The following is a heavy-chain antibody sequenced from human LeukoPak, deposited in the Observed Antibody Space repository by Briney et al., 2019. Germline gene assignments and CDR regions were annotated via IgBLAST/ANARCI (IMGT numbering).Heavy chain of an antibody. V-gene: IGHV4-61*02. CDR1: GASISSGNYY. CDR2: IYTSGST. CDR3: ARDGYYYDSSGYYRFDY. Sequence: SETLSLTCTVSGASISSGNYYWSWIRQPAGMGLEWIGRIYTSGSTNYNPSLKSRVTMSVDTSKNQFSLKLSSVTAADTAVYYCARDGYYYDSSGYYRFDYWGQGTLVTVSS. J-gene: IGHJ4*02. D-gene: IGHD3-22*01.